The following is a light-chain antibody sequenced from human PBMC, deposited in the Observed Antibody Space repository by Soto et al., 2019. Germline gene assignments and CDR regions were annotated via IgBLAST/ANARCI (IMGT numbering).Light chain of an antibody. J-gene: IGKJ2*01. CDR1: QSISSY. Sequence: DIQMTQSPSSLSASVGDRVTITCRASQSISSYLNWYQQKPGKAPKLLIYAASSLQSGVRSRFSGSGTGTDFTLTIISLQPEDFATYHCLQSYSTLYTFGHGTKLEIK. CDR3: LQSYSTLYT. V-gene: IGKV1-39*01. CDR2: AAS.